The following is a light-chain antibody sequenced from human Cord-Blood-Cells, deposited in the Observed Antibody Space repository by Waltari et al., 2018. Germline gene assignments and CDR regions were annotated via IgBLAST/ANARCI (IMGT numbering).Light chain of an antibody. CDR1: QSISSY. Sequence: IQMTQSPSSLSASVGDRVTITCRASQSISSYLNWYQQKPGEAPKLLIYAASSLQSGVPSRFSGSGSGTDFTLTISSLQPEDFATYYGQQSYSTPRTFGQGTKVEIK. J-gene: IGKJ1*01. CDR2: AAS. V-gene: IGKV1-39*01. CDR3: QQSYSTPRT.